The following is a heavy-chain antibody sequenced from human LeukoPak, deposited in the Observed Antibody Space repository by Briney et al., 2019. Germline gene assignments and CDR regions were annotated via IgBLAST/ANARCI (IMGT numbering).Heavy chain of an antibody. V-gene: IGHV3-23*01. CDR2: MSSSDDGR. CDR1: GFSFSSYA. Sequence: GSLRLSCATSGFSFSSYAMSWVRQAPGKGLEWVSAMSSSDDGRYYAVSVRGRFTISRDTSRSTLYLQMNSLRAEDAAVYYGAKAPVTSCRGAFCYPFDYWGQGTLVTVSS. D-gene: IGHD2-15*01. J-gene: IGHJ4*02. CDR3: AKAPVTSCRGAFCYPFDY.